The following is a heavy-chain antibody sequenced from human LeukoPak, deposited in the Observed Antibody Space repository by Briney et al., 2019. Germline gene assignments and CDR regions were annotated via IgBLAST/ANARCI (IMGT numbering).Heavy chain of an antibody. CDR1: GFTFSGYG. D-gene: IGHD2-15*01. CDR2: ISSSSSYI. Sequence: GGSWGLSGAASGFTFSGYGMNWVRKAPGKGRGWFSSISSSSSYIYYADSVKGRFTISRDNAKNSLYLQMNSLRAEDTAVYYCARVSGMVAASVSDYWGQGTLVTVSS. J-gene: IGHJ4*02. CDR3: ARVSGMVAASVSDY. V-gene: IGHV3-21*01.